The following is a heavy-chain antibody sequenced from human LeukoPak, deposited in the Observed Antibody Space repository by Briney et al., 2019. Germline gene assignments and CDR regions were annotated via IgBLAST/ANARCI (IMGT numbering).Heavy chain of an antibody. CDR2: IYYSGST. Sequence: KPSETLSLTCTVSGGSISSGGYYWGWIRQPPGKGLEWIGSIYYSGSTYYNPSLKSRVTISVDTSRNQFSLKLSSVTAADTAVYYCASVVAHYANWFDPWGQGTLVTVSS. D-gene: IGHD2-2*01. CDR1: GGSISSGGYY. J-gene: IGHJ5*02. V-gene: IGHV4-39*01. CDR3: ASVVAHYANWFDP.